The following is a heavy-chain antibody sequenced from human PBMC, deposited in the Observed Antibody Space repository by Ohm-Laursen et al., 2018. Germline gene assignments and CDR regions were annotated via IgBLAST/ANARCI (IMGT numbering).Heavy chain of an antibody. CDR2: IYSGGST. V-gene: IGHV3-53*01. CDR3: ATDIVATNYYYYYGMDV. CDR1: GFTVSSNY. D-gene: IGHD5-12*01. Sequence: SLRLSCTASGFTVSSNYMSWVRQAPGKGLEWVSVIYSGGSTYYADSVKGRFTISRDNSKNTLYLQMNSLRAEDTAVYYCATDIVATNYYYYYGMDVWGQGTTVTVSS. J-gene: IGHJ6*02.